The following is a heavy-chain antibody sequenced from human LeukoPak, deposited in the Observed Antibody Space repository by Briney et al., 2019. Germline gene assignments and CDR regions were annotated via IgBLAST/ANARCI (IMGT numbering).Heavy chain of an antibody. CDR3: ARDSAAGGQLWLTY. CDR2: ISYDGSNK. J-gene: IGHJ4*02. D-gene: IGHD5-18*01. V-gene: IGHV3-30*03. CDR1: GFTFSVYG. Sequence: GGSLRLSCAASGFTFSVYGMHWVRQAPGKGLEWVAVISYDGSNKYYADSVKGRFTISRDNSKNTLYLQMNSLRAEDTAVYYCARDSAAGGQLWLTYWGQGTLVTVSS.